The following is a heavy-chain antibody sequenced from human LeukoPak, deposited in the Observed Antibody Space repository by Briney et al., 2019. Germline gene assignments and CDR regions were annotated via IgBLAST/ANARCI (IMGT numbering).Heavy chain of an antibody. V-gene: IGHV4-4*07. Sequence: SETLSLTCTVSGGSISSYYWSWIRQPAGKGLEWIGRIYTSGSTNYNPSLKSRVTMSVDTSKNQFSLKLSSVTAADTAVYYCARQKWRYYYDSSSKSLDAFDIWGQGTMVTVSS. CDR2: IYTSGST. CDR3: ARQKWRYYYDSSSKSLDAFDI. CDR1: GGSISSYY. D-gene: IGHD3-22*01. J-gene: IGHJ3*02.